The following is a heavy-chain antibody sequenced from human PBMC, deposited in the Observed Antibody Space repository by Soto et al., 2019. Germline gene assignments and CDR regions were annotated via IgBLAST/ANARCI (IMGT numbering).Heavy chain of an antibody. D-gene: IGHD3-10*01. J-gene: IGHJ6*02. CDR2: ITSDGSST. CDR1: GFTSSNYW. Sequence: EVQLVESGGGLVQPGGSLRLSCAASGFTSSNYWMHWVRQAPGQGLVWVSRITSDGSSTSYAGSVKGRFTISRDNAKNTLDLQMHGLRAEDMAVYYCARSVRSGSFPYYYYAMDVWGQGTTVTVSS. CDR3: ARSVRSGSFPYYYYAMDV. V-gene: IGHV3-74*01.